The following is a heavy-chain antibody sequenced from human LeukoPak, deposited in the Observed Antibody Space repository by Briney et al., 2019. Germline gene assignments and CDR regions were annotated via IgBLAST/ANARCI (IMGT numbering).Heavy chain of an antibody. CDR3: VRGGPVTGYNWFDP. CDR2: IYPGDSDT. CDR1: GYSFTSYW. J-gene: IGHJ5*02. D-gene: IGHD6-19*01. Sequence: GESLKISCKGSGYSFTSYWIGWVRQMPGKGLEWLGVIYPGDSDTRYSPSFQGQVTISADKSISTAYLQWSSLKASDTAMYYRVRGGPVTGYNWFDPWGQGTQVTVSS. V-gene: IGHV5-51*01.